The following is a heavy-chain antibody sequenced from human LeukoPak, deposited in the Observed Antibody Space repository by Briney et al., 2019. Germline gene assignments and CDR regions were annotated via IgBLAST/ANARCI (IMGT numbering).Heavy chain of an antibody. CDR2: ISSSSSYI. Sequence: GGSLRLSCAASGFTFSSYSMNWVRQAPGEGLEWVSSISSSSSYIYYADSVKGRFTISRDNAKNSLYLQMSSLRAEDTAVYYCARDSEPDFWSGYYCLDYWGQGTLVTVSS. J-gene: IGHJ4*02. CDR3: ARDSEPDFWSGYYCLDY. V-gene: IGHV3-21*01. CDR1: GFTFSSYS. D-gene: IGHD3-3*01.